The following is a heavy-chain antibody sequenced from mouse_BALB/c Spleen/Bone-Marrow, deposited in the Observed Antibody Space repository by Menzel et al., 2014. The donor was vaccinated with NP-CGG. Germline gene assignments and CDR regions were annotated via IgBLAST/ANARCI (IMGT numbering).Heavy chain of an antibody. CDR3: ARARSRSAAFFN. J-gene: IGHJ2*01. Sequence: VQLKESGGGLVQPGGSRKLSCAASGFTFSSFAMHWVRQAPEKGLEWVAYVSSGSSTIYYADTVMGRFTISRDNPKNTPFLQKTTLRSADTPMYFCARARSRSAAFFNWGQGATLSHSP. D-gene: IGHD1-1*01. V-gene: IGHV5-17*02. CDR1: GFTFSSFA. CDR2: VSSGSSTI.